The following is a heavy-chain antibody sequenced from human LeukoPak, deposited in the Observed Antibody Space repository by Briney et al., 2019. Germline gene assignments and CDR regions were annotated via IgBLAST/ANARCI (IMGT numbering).Heavy chain of an antibody. Sequence: GGSLRLSCAASGFSFSSNWMSWVRQAPGKGPEWVANIKQEKSEKYYVESVKGRFTVSRDNAKNSLYLQMNSLRAEDTAVYYCARAGFWGQGTLVTVSS. J-gene: IGHJ4*02. CDR2: IKQEKSEK. V-gene: IGHV3-7*01. CDR1: GFSFSSNW. CDR3: ARAGF.